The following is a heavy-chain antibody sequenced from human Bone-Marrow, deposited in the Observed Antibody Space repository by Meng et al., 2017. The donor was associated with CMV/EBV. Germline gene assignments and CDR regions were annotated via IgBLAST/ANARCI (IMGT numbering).Heavy chain of an antibody. Sequence: SETLSLTCAVSGGYLSGYYWSWIRQPPGKGLEWIGEINQSGSTNYNPSLKIQVAISLGTSGNQFSLKVNSVTAADTAVYYCARGYSWFGGVLYRTRGFDYWGQGTLVTVSS. V-gene: IGHV4-34*01. D-gene: IGHD3-10*01. CDR1: GGYLSGYY. J-gene: IGHJ4*02. CDR3: ARGYSWFGGVLYRTRGFDY. CDR2: INQSGST.